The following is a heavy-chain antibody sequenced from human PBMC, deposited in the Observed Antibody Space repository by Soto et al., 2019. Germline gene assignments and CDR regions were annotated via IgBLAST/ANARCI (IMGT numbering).Heavy chain of an antibody. V-gene: IGHV1-8*01. D-gene: IGHD6-13*01. CDR1: GYTFTSYD. CDR3: ARGAEQQRYYSYGMDV. J-gene: IGHJ6*02. Sequence: RASVKVSCKASGYTFTSYDINWVRQATGQGLEWMGWMNPNSGNTGYAQKFQGRVTMTRNTSISTAYMELSSLRSEDTAVYYCARGAEQQRYYSYGMDVWGPGTTVTVSS. CDR2: MNPNSGNT.